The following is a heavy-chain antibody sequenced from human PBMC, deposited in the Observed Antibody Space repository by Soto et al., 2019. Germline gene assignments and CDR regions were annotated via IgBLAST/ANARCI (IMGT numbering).Heavy chain of an antibody. J-gene: IGHJ4*02. CDR1: GASISSTDW. Sequence: SETLSLTCAVSGASISSTDWWSWVRQPPGKGLELLGEIYHSGSTYYNPSLKSRVTISVDKSKNQFSLKLTSVTAADTAVYYCAVPKAGVFHYWGQGALVTVSS. D-gene: IGHD6-13*01. CDR3: AVPKAGVFHY. V-gene: IGHV4-4*02. CDR2: IYHSGST.